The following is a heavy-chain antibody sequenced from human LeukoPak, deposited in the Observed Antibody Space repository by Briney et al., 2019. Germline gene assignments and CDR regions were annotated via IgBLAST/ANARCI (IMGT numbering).Heavy chain of an antibody. V-gene: IGHV3-7*01. J-gene: IGHJ4*02. CDR2: IKQDGSQR. CDR1: GFTFSRYW. Sequence: PGGSLRLSCAASGFTFSRYWMSWVRQAPGKGLEWVANIKQDGSQRYYVDSVKGRFTISRDNAKNSLYLQMNSLRAEDTAVYYCATAVFPTRPFYDFWSGWDYWGQGTLVTVSS. CDR3: ATAVFPTRPFYDFWSGWDY. D-gene: IGHD3-3*01.